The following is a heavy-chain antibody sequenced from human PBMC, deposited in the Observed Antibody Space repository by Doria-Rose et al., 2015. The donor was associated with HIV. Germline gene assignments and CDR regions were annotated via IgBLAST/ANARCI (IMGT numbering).Heavy chain of an antibody. D-gene: IGHD6-13*01. CDR2: IFSDDAR. Sequence: SGPVLVKPTETLTLTCTVSGVSLSSPGMGVSWVRQPPGKALEWLANIFSDDARSYKTSLMGRLTISRSTSNSQVVLAMTDMDPVDTATYYCARIKSSRWYHKYYFDFWGQGTLVIVSA. J-gene: IGHJ4*02. V-gene: IGHV2-26*01. CDR3: ARIKSSRWYHKYYFDF. CDR1: GVSLSSPGMG.